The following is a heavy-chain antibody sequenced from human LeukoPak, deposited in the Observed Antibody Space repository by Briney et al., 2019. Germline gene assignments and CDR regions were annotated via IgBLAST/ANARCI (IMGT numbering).Heavy chain of an antibody. D-gene: IGHD4-23*01. CDR3: ATDYAGNSLWYYYGLGV. V-gene: IGHV3-21*01. CDR2: INSDSRYI. J-gene: IGHJ6*02. CDR1: GFTFSFYS. Sequence: GGSLRLSCAASGFTFSFYSMNWVRQAPGKGLEWVSSINSDSRYIYYADSVKGRFTISRDNAKNSLYLQMNSPRAEDTAVYYCATDYAGNSLWYYYGLGVWGQGTTVTVSS.